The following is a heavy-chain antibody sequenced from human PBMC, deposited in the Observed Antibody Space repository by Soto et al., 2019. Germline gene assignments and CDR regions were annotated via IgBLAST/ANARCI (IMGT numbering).Heavy chain of an antibody. D-gene: IGHD3-10*01. CDR1: GGTFSSNI. CDR3: ARGFGSGSYAVDY. V-gene: IGHV1-69*02. CDR2: IIPILGIA. Sequence: QVQLVQSGAEVKKPGSSVKVSCKASGGTFSSNIIIWVRQAPGQGLEWMGKIIPILGIANYAQQFQGRVTITADKSTSTAYMERSSLRSEDTAVYYCARGFGSGSYAVDYWGQGTLVTVSS. J-gene: IGHJ4*02.